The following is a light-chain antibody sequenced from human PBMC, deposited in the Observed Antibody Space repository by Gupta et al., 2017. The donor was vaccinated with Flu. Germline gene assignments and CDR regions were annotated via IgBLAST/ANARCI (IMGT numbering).Light chain of an antibody. CDR1: SGSIASNY. V-gene: IGLV6-57*03. Sequence: NFMLTQPHSVSESPGKTVTISCTRSSGSIASNYVQWYQQRPGSAPTTVIYEYNQRPSGVPDRFSGSIDSSSNSASLTISGLKTEDEADYCCQSYDSSNQVFGGGTKLTVL. J-gene: IGLJ3*02. CDR2: EYN. CDR3: QSYDSSNQV.